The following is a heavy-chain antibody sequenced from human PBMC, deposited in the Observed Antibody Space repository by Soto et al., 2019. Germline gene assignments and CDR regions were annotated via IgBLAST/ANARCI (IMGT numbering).Heavy chain of an antibody. CDR1: GGTFSSYA. CDR2: IIPIFGTA. D-gene: IGHD3-10*01. V-gene: IGHV1-69*01. J-gene: IGHJ6*02. Sequence: QVQLVQSGAEVKKPGSSVKVSCKASGGTFSSYAISWVRQAPGQVLEWMGGIIPIFGTANYAQKFQGRVTITADESTSTAYMELSSLRSEDTAVYYCARAGYYGPTAAYGMDVWGQGTTVTVSS. CDR3: ARAGYYGPTAAYGMDV.